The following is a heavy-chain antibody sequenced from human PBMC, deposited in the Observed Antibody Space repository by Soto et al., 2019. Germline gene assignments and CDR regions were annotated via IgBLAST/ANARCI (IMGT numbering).Heavy chain of an antibody. V-gene: IGHV3-7*02. CDR2: IKQDENGK. CDR1: GFTFSSRW. J-gene: IGHJ4*02. CDR3: ATYDGPAAAGLVLDF. Sequence: EVQLVESGGGLVQPGGSLRLSCEASGFTFSSRWMTWVRQGPGKGLEWVANIKQDENGKDYVDSVKGRLTISRDNAKNSLYLQMNRLRANDTAVYYCATYDGPAAAGLVLDFWGQGTLVTVSS. D-gene: IGHD6-13*01.